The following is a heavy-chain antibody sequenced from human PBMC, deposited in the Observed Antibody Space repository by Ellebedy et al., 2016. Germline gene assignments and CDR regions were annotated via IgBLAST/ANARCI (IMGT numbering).Heavy chain of an antibody. CDR1: GESLSGHY. D-gene: IGHD5-12*01. CDR2: INHSGYT. CDR3: ARATLVATTTLDC. V-gene: IGHV4-34*01. Sequence: SETLSLTCAVYGESLSGHYWSWIRQSPGKELEWIGEINHSGYTNYNPSLKSRVNISVDMFKNQFSLKLNSVTAADTAVYYCARATLVATTTLDCWGQGSLVTVSS. J-gene: IGHJ4*02.